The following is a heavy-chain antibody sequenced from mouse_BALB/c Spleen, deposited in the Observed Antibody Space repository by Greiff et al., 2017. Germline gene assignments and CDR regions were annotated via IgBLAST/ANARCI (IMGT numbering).Heavy chain of an antibody. CDR3: ARFDYGEDYYAMDY. V-gene: IGHV1-54*01. Sequence: VQLQQSGAELVRPGTSVKVSCKASGYAFTNYLIEWVKQRPGQGLEWIGVINPGSGGTNYNEKFKGKATLTADKSSSTAYMQLSSLTSDDSAVYFCARFDYGEDYYAMDYWGQGTSVTVSS. CDR1: GYAFTNYL. CDR2: INPGSGGT. D-gene: IGHD2-4*01. J-gene: IGHJ4*01.